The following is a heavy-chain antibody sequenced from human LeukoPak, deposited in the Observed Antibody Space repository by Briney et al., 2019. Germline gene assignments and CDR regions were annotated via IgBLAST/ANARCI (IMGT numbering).Heavy chain of an antibody. CDR1: GGTFSSYA. D-gene: IGHD4-23*01. CDR3: ARAPVGGNDYYYYYMDV. Sequence: ASVKVSCKASGGTFSSYAISWVRQAPGQGLEWMGGIIPIFGTANYAQKFQGRVTITTDESTSTAYMELSSLRSEDTAVYYCARAPVGGNDYYYYYMDVWGKGTTVTVSS. CDR2: IIPIFGTA. V-gene: IGHV1-69*05. J-gene: IGHJ6*03.